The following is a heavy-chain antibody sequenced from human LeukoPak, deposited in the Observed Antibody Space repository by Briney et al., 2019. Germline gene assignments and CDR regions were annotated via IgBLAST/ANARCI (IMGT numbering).Heavy chain of an antibody. CDR3: ARDRGGTHDY. V-gene: IGHV4-39*07. CDR1: GGSISSSNNY. J-gene: IGHJ4*02. Sequence: SETLSLTCSVSGGSISSSNNYWGWIRQPPGKGLEWIGSIYYSGNTYHNPSLKSRVTISVDTSKNQFSLKLSSVTAADTAVYYCARDRGGTHDYWGQGTLVTVSS. D-gene: IGHD1-1*01. CDR2: IYYSGNT.